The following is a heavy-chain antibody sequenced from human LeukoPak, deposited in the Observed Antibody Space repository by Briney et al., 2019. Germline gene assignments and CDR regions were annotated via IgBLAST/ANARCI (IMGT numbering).Heavy chain of an antibody. D-gene: IGHD3-16*02. CDR1: GFTISGAW. CDR3: TTDIGLY. J-gene: IGHJ4*02. Sequence: GGSLRLFCAVSGFTISGAWMTWVRQAPGKGLEWVGCVKRRIDGETTDYAAPVKARFTISRDDSRNMAYLQMNSLKTEDTGIYYCTTDIGLYWGQGTLVTVSS. V-gene: IGHV3-15*05. CDR2: VKRRIDGETT.